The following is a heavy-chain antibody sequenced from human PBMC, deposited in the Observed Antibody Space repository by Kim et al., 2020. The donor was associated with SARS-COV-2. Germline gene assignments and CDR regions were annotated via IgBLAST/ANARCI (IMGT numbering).Heavy chain of an antibody. V-gene: IGHV3-11*01. CDR1: GFTFSDYY. Sequence: GGSLRLSCAASGFTFSDYYMSWIRQAPGKGLEWVSYISGSGSSIYYADSVKGRFTISRDNAKNSLYLQMNSLRAEDTAVYYCARSCSGGGCYLDDHFDYWGQGTLVTVSS. D-gene: IGHD2-15*01. CDR3: ARSCSGGGCYLDDHFDY. CDR2: ISGSGSSI. J-gene: IGHJ4*02.